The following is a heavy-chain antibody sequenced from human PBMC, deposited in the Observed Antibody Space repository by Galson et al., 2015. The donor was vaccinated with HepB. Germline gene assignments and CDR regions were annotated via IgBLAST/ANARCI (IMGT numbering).Heavy chain of an antibody. CDR3: AKGVQYYYDSSGYPSPFDY. V-gene: IGHV3-23*01. J-gene: IGHJ4*02. CDR1: GFTFSSYA. Sequence: SLRLSCAASGFTFSSYAMSWVRQAPGKGLEWVPAISGSGGSTYYADSVKGRFTISRDNSKNTLYLQMNSLRAEDTAVYYCAKGVQYYYDSSGYPSPFDYWGQGTLVTVSS. CDR2: ISGSGGST. D-gene: IGHD3-22*01.